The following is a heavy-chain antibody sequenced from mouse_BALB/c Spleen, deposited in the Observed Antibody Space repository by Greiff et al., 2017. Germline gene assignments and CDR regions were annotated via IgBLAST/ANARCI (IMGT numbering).Heavy chain of an antibody. J-gene: IGHJ2*01. D-gene: IGHD1-1*01. V-gene: IGHV5-9-4*01. CDR3: ARNYYGSSRYFDY. CDR2: ISSGGSYT. CDR1: GFTFSSYA. Sequence: EVQLVESGGGLVKPGGSLKLSCAASGFTFSSYAMSWVRQSPEKRLEWVAEISSGGSYTYYPDTVTGRFTISRDNAKNTLYLEMSSLRSEDTAMYYCARNYYGSSRYFDYWGQGTTLTVSS.